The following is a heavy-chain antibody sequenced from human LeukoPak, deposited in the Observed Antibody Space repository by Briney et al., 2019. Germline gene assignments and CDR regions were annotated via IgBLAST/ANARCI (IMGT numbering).Heavy chain of an antibody. CDR1: GYDFSVNW. J-gene: IGHJ1*01. D-gene: IGHD6-13*01. Sequence: GESLKISCKASGYDFSVNWIGWVRQMPGKDLKWMGVIYCGGSDTKYSSSFQGQVTISVDKSINTAYLQWSSLKASDTAIYYCARHGGGNSWPFQHWGQGTLVTVSS. CDR2: IYCGGSDT. V-gene: IGHV5-51*01. CDR3: ARHGGGNSWPFQH.